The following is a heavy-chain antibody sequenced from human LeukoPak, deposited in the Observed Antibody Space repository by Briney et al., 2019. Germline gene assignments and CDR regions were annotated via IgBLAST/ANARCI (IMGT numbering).Heavy chain of an antibody. Sequence: PSETLSLTCAVYGGSFSGYYWSWIRQPPGKGLEWVGEINHSGSTNYNPSLKSRVTISVDTSKNQFSLKLSSVTAADTAVYYCAREVVRGNSYWGQGTLVTVSS. J-gene: IGHJ4*02. D-gene: IGHD3-10*01. CDR1: GGSFSGYY. CDR3: AREVVRGNSY. CDR2: INHSGST. V-gene: IGHV4-34*01.